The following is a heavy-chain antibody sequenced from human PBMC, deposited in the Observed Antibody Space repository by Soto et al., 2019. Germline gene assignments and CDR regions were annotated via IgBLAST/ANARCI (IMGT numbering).Heavy chain of an antibody. Sequence: QVQLVQSGAEVKKPGSSLRVSCRASGGTFDSYSISWVRQAPGQGLEWLGKVAPIFDFSRYAPKFQGKVTMTADKSTSIAYMALRGLTSQDTAVYYCATGAVGGRQQLVRDAFDFWGQGTKVTVSS. V-gene: IGHV1-69*02. CDR2: VAPIFDFS. D-gene: IGHD6-13*01. CDR3: ATGAVGGRQQLVRDAFDF. CDR1: GGTFDSYS. J-gene: IGHJ3*01.